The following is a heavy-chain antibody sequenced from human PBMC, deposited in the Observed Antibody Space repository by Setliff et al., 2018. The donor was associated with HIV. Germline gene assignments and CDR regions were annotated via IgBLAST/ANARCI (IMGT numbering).Heavy chain of an antibody. CDR1: GFTFSLAW. CDR2: MKSKAGGGTI. CDR3: TRDSLGTAYYVWGTFDHYYYYMDV. V-gene: IGHV3-15*01. Sequence: PGGSLRLSCVGSGFTFSLAWMSWVRQAPGKGLEWIGRMKSKAGGGTIDYAAPVNGRFTISRDDSKNIAYLQLNSLKTEDTAVYYCTRDSLGTAYYVWGTFDHYYYYMDVWGKGTTVTVSS. J-gene: IGHJ6*03. D-gene: IGHD3-16*01.